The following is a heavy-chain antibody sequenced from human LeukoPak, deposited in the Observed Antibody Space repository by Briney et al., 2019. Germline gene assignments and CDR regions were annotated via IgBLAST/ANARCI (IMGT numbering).Heavy chain of an antibody. V-gene: IGHV3-48*01. Sequence: GGSLRLSCAASGFTFSSYSMNWVRQAPGPWRDWVSYISSSSSTIYYADSVKGRFTISRDNATNSLYLQMNSLRAEDTAVYYCARAPPYSSSWTGCGYWGQGTLVTVSS. J-gene: IGHJ4*02. D-gene: IGHD6-13*01. CDR1: GFTFSSYS. CDR3: ARAPPYSSSWTGCGY. CDR2: ISSSSSTI.